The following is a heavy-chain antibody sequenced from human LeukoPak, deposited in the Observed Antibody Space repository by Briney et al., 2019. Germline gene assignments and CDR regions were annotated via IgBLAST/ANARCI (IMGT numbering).Heavy chain of an antibody. CDR3: AKKGRFGELLRDGFFDY. V-gene: IGHV3-23*01. J-gene: IGHJ4*02. D-gene: IGHD3-10*01. Sequence: PGGSLRLSCAASGFTFSSYGMSWVRQAPGKGLEWVSAISGSGGSTYYADSVKGRFTISRDNSKNTLYLQMNSLRAEDTAVYYCAKKGRFGELLRDGFFDYWGQGTLVTVSS. CDR2: ISGSGGST. CDR1: GFTFSSYG.